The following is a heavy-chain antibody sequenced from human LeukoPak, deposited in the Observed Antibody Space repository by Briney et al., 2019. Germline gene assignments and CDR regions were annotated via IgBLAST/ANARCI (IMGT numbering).Heavy chain of an antibody. CDR1: GGSISSGDYY. CDR3: ARVLYYGLGMDV. CDR2: IYYSGST. D-gene: IGHD2-8*01. J-gene: IGHJ6*02. V-gene: IGHV4-30-4*01. Sequence: SETLSLTCTVSGGSISSGDYYWSWIRQPPGKGLEWIGYIYYSGSTYYNPSLKSRVTISVDTSKNKFSLKLSSVTAADTAVYYCARVLYYGLGMDVWGQGTPVTVSS.